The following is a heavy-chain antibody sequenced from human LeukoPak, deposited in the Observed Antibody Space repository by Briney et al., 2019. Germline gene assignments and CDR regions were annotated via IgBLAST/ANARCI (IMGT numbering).Heavy chain of an antibody. D-gene: IGHD6-13*01. Sequence: ASVKVSCKASGGTFTSYGISWVRQAPGQGLEWMGWISAYNGNTNYAQKLQGRVTMTTDTSTSTAYMELRSLRSDDTAVYYCARAIYGVAAYSGGLNWFDPWGQGTLVTVSS. CDR1: GGTFTSYG. CDR3: ARAIYGVAAYSGGLNWFDP. J-gene: IGHJ5*02. CDR2: ISAYNGNT. V-gene: IGHV1-18*01.